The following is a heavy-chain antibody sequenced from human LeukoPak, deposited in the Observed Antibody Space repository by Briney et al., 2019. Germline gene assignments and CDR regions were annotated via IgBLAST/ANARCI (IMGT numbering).Heavy chain of an antibody. CDR2: INPNSGGT. J-gene: IGHJ3*02. CDR1: GYTFTGYY. D-gene: IGHD4/OR15-4a*01. Sequence: ASVKVSCKASGYTFTGYYMHWVRQAPGQGLEWMGWINPNSGGTNYAQKFQGRVTMARDTSISTAYMELSSLRSEDTAVYYCARDDYGYDAFDIWGQGTMVTVSS. CDR3: ARDDYGYDAFDI. V-gene: IGHV1-2*02.